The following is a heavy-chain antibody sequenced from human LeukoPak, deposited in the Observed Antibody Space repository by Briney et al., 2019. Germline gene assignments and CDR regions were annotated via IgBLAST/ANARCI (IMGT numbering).Heavy chain of an antibody. Sequence: GGSLRLSCAASGFTFSSYAMSWVRQAPGKGLEWVSAISGSGGSTYYADSVKGRFTISRDNSKNTLYLQMNSLRAEDTAVYYCAKSDARSSGWYNVPSCAFDIWGQGTMVTVSS. CDR2: ISGSGGST. CDR1: GFTFSSYA. V-gene: IGHV3-23*01. CDR3: AKSDARSSGWYNVPSCAFDI. D-gene: IGHD6-19*01. J-gene: IGHJ3*02.